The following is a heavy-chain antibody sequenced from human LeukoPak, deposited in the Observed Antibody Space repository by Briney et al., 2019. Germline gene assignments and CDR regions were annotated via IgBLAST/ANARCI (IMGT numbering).Heavy chain of an antibody. CDR2: IYYSGST. J-gene: IGHJ5*02. V-gene: IGHV4-59*01. CDR3: ARNGKWFGGGQRFDP. D-gene: IGHD3-10*01. CDR1: GGSISSYY. Sequence: KPSETLSLTCTVSGGSISSYYWSWIRQPPGKGLEWIGYIYYSGSTNYNPSLKSRVTISVDTSKNQFSLRLSSVTAADTAVYYCARNGKWFGGGQRFDPWGQGTLVTVSS.